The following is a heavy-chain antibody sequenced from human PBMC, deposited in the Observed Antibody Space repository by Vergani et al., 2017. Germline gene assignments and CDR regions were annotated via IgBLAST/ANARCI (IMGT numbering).Heavy chain of an antibody. D-gene: IGHD3-9*01. V-gene: IGHV4-59*01. CDR3: ARVCRGRAKEIEVLRYFDLLPNYYYYYMDV. J-gene: IGHJ6*03. Sequence: QVQLQESGPGLVKPSETLSLTCTVSVGSISSYYWSWIRHPPGKGLEWFGYIYYSGSTNYNPSLKSQVHISVDTSKNQFSLKLRSVTAADTAVYYCARVCRGRAKEIEVLRYFDLLPNYYYYYMDVWGKGTTVTVSS. CDR2: IYYSGST. CDR1: VGSISSYY.